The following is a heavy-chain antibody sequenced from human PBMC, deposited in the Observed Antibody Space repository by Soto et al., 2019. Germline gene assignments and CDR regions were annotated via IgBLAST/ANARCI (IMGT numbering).Heavy chain of an antibody. J-gene: IGHJ6*03. CDR3: ARGAYDPPYYYFDMGI. V-gene: IGHV1-69*08. Sequence: QVQLVQTGAEVKKPGSSVRVSCKASGGTFSNFILTWVRQAPGQGLEWMGRIIPILGTITYAQTFQGRVTISADKSSSTAYMELGSLRSEDTAVYYCARGAYDPPYYYFDMGIWGKGTTVTVSS. D-gene: IGHD5-12*01. CDR1: GGTFSNFI. CDR2: IIPILGTI.